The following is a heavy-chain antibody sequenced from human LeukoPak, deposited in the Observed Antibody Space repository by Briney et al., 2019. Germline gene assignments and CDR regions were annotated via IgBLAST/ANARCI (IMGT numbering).Heavy chain of an antibody. CDR1: GFTFSSYG. D-gene: IGHD3-10*01. Sequence: PGGSLRLSCAASGFTFSSYGMHWVRQAPGKGLEWVAFILYDGSNKYYADSVKGRFTISRDNSKNTLYLQMNSLRAEDTAVYYCARARHGSGSYYFLVDYWGQGTLVTVSS. CDR3: ARARHGSGSYYFLVDY. CDR2: ILYDGSNK. J-gene: IGHJ4*02. V-gene: IGHV3-30*02.